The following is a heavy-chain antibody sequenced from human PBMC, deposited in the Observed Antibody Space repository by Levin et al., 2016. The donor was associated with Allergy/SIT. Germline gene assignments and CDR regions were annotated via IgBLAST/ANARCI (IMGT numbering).Heavy chain of an antibody. Sequence: GESLKISCAASGFTFSSYGMHWVRQAPDKGLEWVALIWYDATNQYYADSLKGRFTISRDNSKNTLYLQMNSLRAEDSAVYYCARSYIGSTVDLSDFDYWGQGTLVTVSS. CDR1: GFTFSSYG. CDR2: IWYDATNQ. CDR3: ARSYIGSTVDLSDFDY. D-gene: IGHD2-2*01. V-gene: IGHV3-33*01. J-gene: IGHJ4*02.